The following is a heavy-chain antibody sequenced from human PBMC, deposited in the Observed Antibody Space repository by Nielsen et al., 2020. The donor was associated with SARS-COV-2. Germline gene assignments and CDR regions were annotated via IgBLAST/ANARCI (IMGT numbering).Heavy chain of an antibody. CDR2: VSGDVAHTT. D-gene: IGHD3-22*01. J-gene: IGHJ3*02. CDR3: TAEVVVITTVAAFDI. CDR1: GFTFSAYA. V-gene: IGHV3-23*01. Sequence: GESLKISCAASGFTFSAYAMIWVRQAAGKGLEWVSAVSGDVAHTTYYADSVKGRFTISRDNSKNSLYLQMNSLRAEDTAVYYCTAEVVVITTVAAFDIWGQGTMVTVSS.